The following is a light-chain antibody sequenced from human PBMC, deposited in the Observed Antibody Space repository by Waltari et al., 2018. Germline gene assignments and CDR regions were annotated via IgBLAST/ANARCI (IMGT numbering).Light chain of an antibody. J-gene: IGLJ2*01. Sequence: HSALTQPASVSGSPGQSITISCTGTSSDVGGSTYVSWYQQHPGKAPKLMIYDVSNRPSGVSNRFSGSKSGNTASLTISGLQAEDEADYYCSSYISSDTLELFGGGTSLTVL. CDR3: SSYISSDTLEL. CDR2: DVS. V-gene: IGLV2-14*03. CDR1: SSDVGGSTY.